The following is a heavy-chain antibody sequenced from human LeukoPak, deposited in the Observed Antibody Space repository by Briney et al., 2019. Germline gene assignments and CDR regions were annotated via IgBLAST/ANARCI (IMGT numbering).Heavy chain of an antibody. CDR2: INPNSGGT. Sequence: GASVKVSCKASGGTFSSYAISRVRQAPGQGLEWMGWINPNSGGTNYAQKFQGRVTMTRDTSISTAYMELSRLRSDDTAVYYCARDGSGYDYWGQGTLVTVSS. V-gene: IGHV1-2*02. J-gene: IGHJ4*02. CDR1: GGTFSSYA. CDR3: ARDGSGYDY. D-gene: IGHD5-12*01.